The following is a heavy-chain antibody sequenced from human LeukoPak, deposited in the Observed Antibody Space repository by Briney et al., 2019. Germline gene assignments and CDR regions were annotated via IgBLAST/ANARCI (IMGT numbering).Heavy chain of an antibody. CDR1: GGSISSSTYY. Sequence: SETLSLTCTVSGGSISSSTYYWGWIRQPPGKGLEWIGSFYYSGSTYYNPSLKSRVTISVDTSKNQFSLKLSSVTAADTAVYYCARWVRGQNHKRWFDPWGQGTLVTVSS. CDR2: FYYSGST. D-gene: IGHD1-14*01. J-gene: IGHJ5*02. CDR3: ARWVRGQNHKRWFDP. V-gene: IGHV4-39*07.